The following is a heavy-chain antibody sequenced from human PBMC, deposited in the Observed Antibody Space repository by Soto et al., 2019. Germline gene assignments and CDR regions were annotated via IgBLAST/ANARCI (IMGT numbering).Heavy chain of an antibody. CDR3: AKDQGDYCSGGSCYFDY. D-gene: IGHD2-15*01. V-gene: IGHV3-23*01. CDR2: ISGSGGST. J-gene: IGHJ4*02. CDR1: GFTFSSYA. Sequence: GGSLRLSCAASGFTFSSYAMSWVRQAPGKGLEWVSAISGSGGSTYYADSVKGRFTISRDNSKNTLYLQMNSLRAEDTAVYYCAKDQGDYCSGGSCYFDYWGQGTLVTVSS.